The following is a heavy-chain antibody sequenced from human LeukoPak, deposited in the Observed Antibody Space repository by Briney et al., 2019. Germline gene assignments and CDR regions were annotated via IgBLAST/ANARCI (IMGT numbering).Heavy chain of an antibody. CDR3: ARATVIGTVPVPGFLDV. D-gene: IGHD6-19*01. Sequence: PGGSLRLSCAASGFTFSSYDMHWVRQVAGKGLEWASSIGTIGDTFYPGSVKGRFTFSRENAKNSLYLQMNSLRAGDTAVYYCARATVIGTVPVPGFLDVWGKGTTVTVSS. CDR2: IGTIGDT. J-gene: IGHJ6*04. CDR1: GFTFSSYD. V-gene: IGHV3-13*01.